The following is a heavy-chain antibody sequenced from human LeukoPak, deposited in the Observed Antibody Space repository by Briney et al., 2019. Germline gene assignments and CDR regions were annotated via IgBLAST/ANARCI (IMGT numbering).Heavy chain of an antibody. CDR2: INPNSGGT. D-gene: IGHD3-22*01. CDR1: GYTFTGYY. J-gene: IGHJ4*02. CDR3: ARGFTITMIPASNFDY. V-gene: IGHV1-2*02. Sequence: ASVKVSCKASGYTFTGYYMHWVRQAPRQGLEWMGWINPNSGGTNYAQKFQGRVTMTRDTSISTAYMELSRLRSDDTAVYYCARGFTITMIPASNFDYWGQGTLVTVSS.